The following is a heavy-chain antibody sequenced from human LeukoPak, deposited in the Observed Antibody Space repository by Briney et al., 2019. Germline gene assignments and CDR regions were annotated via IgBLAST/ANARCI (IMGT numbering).Heavy chain of an antibody. Sequence: GGSLRLSCAGSGFTFSNYYMHWVRRAPGKGLEYVSAISYNGDETYYGNSVKGRFTISRDNSKNTLYLQMGSLRPEDTAEYYCARDPSVGGFSGSELDFWGQGTLVTVSS. D-gene: IGHD3-16*01. V-gene: IGHV3-64*01. CDR3: ARDPSVGGFSGSELDF. J-gene: IGHJ4*02. CDR1: GFTFSNYY. CDR2: ISYNGDET.